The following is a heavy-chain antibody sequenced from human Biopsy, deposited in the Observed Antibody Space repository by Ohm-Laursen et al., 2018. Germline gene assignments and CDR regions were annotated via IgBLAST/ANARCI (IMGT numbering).Heavy chain of an antibody. J-gene: IGHJ5*02. D-gene: IGHD3-22*01. Sequence: SDTLSLTCTVSGGSISNNNYYWGWIRQPPGKGLEWIGSIFYRGSTHYKPSLKIRVNISLYASKNQFSLKLNSWPAADTAVYCCARDYDTSGYYYVSWGQGTLVTVSS. V-gene: IGHV4-39*01. CDR2: IFYRGST. CDR1: GGSISNNNYY. CDR3: ARDYDTSGYYYVS.